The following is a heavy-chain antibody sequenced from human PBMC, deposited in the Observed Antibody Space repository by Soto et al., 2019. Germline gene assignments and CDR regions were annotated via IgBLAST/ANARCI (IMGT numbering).Heavy chain of an antibody. J-gene: IGHJ3*01. V-gene: IGHV5-10-1*01. CDR2: LDPADSFT. CDR3: ARQLYDNRNYLDALDV. CDR1: VYSFTTFW. D-gene: IGHD3-22*01. Sequence: PGESLKISCNVSVYSFTTFWISGVRQMPEKALEWMGRLDPADSFTNYSPSFQRHVTISVYKSINTAYLQWSSLKASDTAIYCCARQLYDNRNYLDALDVWGQGTMVTVSS.